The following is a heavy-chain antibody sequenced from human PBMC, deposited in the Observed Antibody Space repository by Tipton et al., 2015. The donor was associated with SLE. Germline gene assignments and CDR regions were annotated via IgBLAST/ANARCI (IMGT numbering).Heavy chain of an antibody. CDR1: GYTFTSYY. CDR2: INPSGGST. CDR3: ARGAGPITSFGNYYYYYYRDV. V-gene: IGHV1-46*01. D-gene: IGHD3-16*01. J-gene: IGHJ6*03. Sequence: QVQLVQSGAEVKKPGASVKVSCKASGYTFTSYYMHWVRQAPGQGLEWMGIINPSGGSTSYAQKFQGRVTMTRDTSTSTVYMELSSLRSEDTAVYYCARGAGPITSFGNYYYYYYRDVWGKGTTVTVSS.